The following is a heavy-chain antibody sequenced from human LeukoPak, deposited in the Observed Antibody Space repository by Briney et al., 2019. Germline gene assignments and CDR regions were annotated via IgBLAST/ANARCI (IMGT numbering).Heavy chain of an antibody. V-gene: IGHV4-59*01. J-gene: IGHJ3*02. CDR1: GGSISSYY. D-gene: IGHD3-16*02. CDR2: IYNSGST. Sequence: SETLSLTCTVSGGSISSYYWSWIRQPPGKGLEWIGYIYNSGSTNYNPSLKSRVTISVDTSKNQFSLKLSSVTAADTAVYYCARYYDYVWGSYRDDAFDIWGQGTMVTVSS. CDR3: ARYYDYVWGSYRDDAFDI.